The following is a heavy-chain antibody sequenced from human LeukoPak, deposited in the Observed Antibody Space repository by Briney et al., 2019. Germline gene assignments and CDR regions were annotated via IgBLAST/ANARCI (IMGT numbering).Heavy chain of an antibody. CDR1: GFTFSSYG. CDR3: GKGSSTSACPDY. V-gene: IGHV3-30*02. D-gene: IGHD6-19*01. CDR2: IRYDGNQI. Sequence: GGSLRLSCTASGFTFSSYGMHWVRQAPGKGLEWVAFIRYDGNQIFYADSDSVKGRFAISRDNSKDTVSLQMNSLRPEDTAVYYCGKGSSTSACPDYWGQGTLVTVSS. J-gene: IGHJ4*02.